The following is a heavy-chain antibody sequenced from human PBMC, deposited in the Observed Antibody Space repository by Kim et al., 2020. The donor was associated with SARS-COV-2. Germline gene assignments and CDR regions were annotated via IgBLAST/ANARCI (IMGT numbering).Heavy chain of an antibody. CDR1: GFTFSNAW. D-gene: IGHD3-22*01. CDR3: TTAVDYYDSSGYWHYFDY. J-gene: IGHJ4*02. Sequence: GGSLRLSCAASGFTFSNAWMSWVRQAPGKGLEWVGRIKSKTDGGTTDYAAPVKGRFTISRDDSKNTLYLQMNSLKTEDTAVYYCTTAVDYYDSSGYWHYFDYWGQGTLVTVSS. V-gene: IGHV3-15*01. CDR2: IKSKTDGGTT.